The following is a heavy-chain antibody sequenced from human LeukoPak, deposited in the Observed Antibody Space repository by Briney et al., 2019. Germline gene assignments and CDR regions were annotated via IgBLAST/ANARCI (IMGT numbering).Heavy chain of an antibody. J-gene: IGHJ4*02. Sequence: GGSLRLSCAASGFTFSSYAMSWVRQAPGKGLEWVSAISGSGGSTYYADSVKGRFTISRDNAKNTLYLQMNSLRAEDTAVYYCARTQGYCSGGSCYQARFDYWGQGTLVTVSS. D-gene: IGHD2-15*01. CDR3: ARTQGYCSGGSCYQARFDY. CDR1: GFTFSSYA. CDR2: ISGSGGST. V-gene: IGHV3-23*01.